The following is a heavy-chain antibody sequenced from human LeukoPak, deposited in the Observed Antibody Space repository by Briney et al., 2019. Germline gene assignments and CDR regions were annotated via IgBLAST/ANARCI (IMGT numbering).Heavy chain of an antibody. D-gene: IGHD4-23*01. CDR1: GYSFTTYW. V-gene: IGHV5-51*01. J-gene: IGHJ4*02. CDR2: IYPDDSDT. CDR3: ARRSYGGKDFDY. Sequence: GESLKISCKTSGYSFTTYWIGWVRQMPGTGLEWVGAIYPDDSDTRYSPSFQGQVVISADKSISTAYLQWSSLKASDTAMYYCARRSYGGKDFDYWGQGTLVTVSS.